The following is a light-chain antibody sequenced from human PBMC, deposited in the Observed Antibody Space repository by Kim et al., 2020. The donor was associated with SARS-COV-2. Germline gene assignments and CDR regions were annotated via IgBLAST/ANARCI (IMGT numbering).Light chain of an antibody. CDR3: QQYANSYT. CDR2: STS. V-gene: IGKV3-20*01. Sequence: PGERATLSCRASQSVSSTYIAWYQQKPGQAPRRLIYSTSRRATGIPDRFSGSGSGTDFTLTINRLEPEDFAVYYCQQYANSYTFGQGTKLEI. CDR1: QSVSSTY. J-gene: IGKJ2*01.